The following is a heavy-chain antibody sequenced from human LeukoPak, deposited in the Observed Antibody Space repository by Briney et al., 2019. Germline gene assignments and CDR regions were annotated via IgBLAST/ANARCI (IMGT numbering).Heavy chain of an antibody. CDR2: IFPSGGEI. D-gene: IGHD2-8*02. CDR3: ATYRQVLLPFES. Sequence: GGSLRLSCAASGFTFSSYEMNWVRQAPGKGLEWVSSIFPSGGEIHYADSVRGRFTISRDNSKSTLSLQTNSLRAEDTAIYYCATYRQVLLPFESWGQGTLVTVSS. J-gene: IGHJ4*02. V-gene: IGHV3-23*01. CDR1: GFTFSSYE.